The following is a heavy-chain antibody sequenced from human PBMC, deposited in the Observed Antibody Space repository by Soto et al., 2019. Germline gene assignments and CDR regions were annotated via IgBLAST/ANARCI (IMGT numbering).Heavy chain of an antibody. CDR1: GGTFSSYA. D-gene: IGHD4-17*01. CDR2: IIPIFGTA. J-gene: IGHJ6*02. CDR3: ARDAATVTRDYYYYYGMDV. Sequence: SVKVSCKASGGTFSSYAISWVRQSPGQGLEWMGGIIPIFGTANYAQKFQGRVTITADESTSTAYMELSSLRSEDTAVYYCARDAATVTRDYYYYYGMDVWGQGTTVTVSS. V-gene: IGHV1-69*13.